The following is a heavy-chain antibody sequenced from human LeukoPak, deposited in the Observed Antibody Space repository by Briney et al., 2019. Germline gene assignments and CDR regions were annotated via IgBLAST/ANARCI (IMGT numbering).Heavy chain of an antibody. CDR3: ARRRITGTTPDGSDI. CDR1: GFSFSTYA. Sequence: GGSLRLSCAPSGFSFSTYAMHWVRQAPGKGLEWVAVIAYDGSDKYYADSVKGRFTISRDNSKNTLYLQMNSLRAEDMAVYYCARRRITGTTPDGSDIWGQGTMVTVSS. CDR2: IAYDGSDK. J-gene: IGHJ3*02. V-gene: IGHV3-30*04. D-gene: IGHD1-7*01.